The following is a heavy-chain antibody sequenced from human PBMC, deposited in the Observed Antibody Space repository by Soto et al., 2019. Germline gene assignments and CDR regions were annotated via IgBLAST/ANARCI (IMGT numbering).Heavy chain of an antibody. D-gene: IGHD4-17*01. Sequence: PGGSLRLSCAASGFTFSDYYMSWIRQAPGKGLEWVSYISSSSSYTNYADSVKGRFTISRDNAKNSLYLQMNSLRAEDTAVYYCARDAALSAVTTLYYYGMDVWGQGTTVTVPS. J-gene: IGHJ6*02. CDR1: GFTFSDYY. CDR3: ARDAALSAVTTLYYYGMDV. V-gene: IGHV3-11*05. CDR2: ISSSSSYT.